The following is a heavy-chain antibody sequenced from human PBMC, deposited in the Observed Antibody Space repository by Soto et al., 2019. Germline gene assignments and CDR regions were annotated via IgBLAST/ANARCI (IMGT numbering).Heavy chain of an antibody. Sequence: SETLSLTCTVSGDSISSYYWTWIRQPPGKGLEWIGYIYSSGSTSYNPSLKSRVTISVDVSKNQFSLKLSSVTAADSAVYYCARHDCSGGSCYSSSFDPWGKGTLVTVPQ. V-gene: IGHV4-59*08. D-gene: IGHD2-15*01. CDR3: ARHDCSGGSCYSSSFDP. CDR1: GDSISSYY. J-gene: IGHJ5*02. CDR2: IYSSGST.